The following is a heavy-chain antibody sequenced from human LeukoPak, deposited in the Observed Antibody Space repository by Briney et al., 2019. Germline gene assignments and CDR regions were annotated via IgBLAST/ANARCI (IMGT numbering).Heavy chain of an antibody. CDR3: AREFGQQLAFDY. V-gene: IGHV3-30*02. J-gene: IGHJ4*02. CDR2: IRYDGSNK. D-gene: IGHD6-13*01. CDR1: GFTFSSYG. Sequence: GGSLRLSCAASGFTFSSYGMHWVRQAPGKGLGWVAFIRYDGSNKYYADSVKGRFTISRDNAKNSLYLQMNSLRAEDTAVYYCAREFGQQLAFDYWGQGTLVTVSS.